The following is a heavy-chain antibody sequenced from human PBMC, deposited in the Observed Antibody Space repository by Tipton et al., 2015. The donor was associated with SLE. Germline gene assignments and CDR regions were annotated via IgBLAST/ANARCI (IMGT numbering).Heavy chain of an antibody. J-gene: IGHJ4*02. CDR2: IRYDGSNK. D-gene: IGHD1-26*01. CDR1: GFTFSSYG. V-gene: IGHV3-30*02. CDR3: AKDVATRRVGATMPGDY. Sequence: SLRLSCAASGFTFSSYGMHWVRQAPGKGLEWVAFIRYDGSNKYYADSVKGRFTISRDNSKNTLYLQMNSLRAEDTAVYYCAKDVATRRVGATMPGDYWGQGTLVTVSS.